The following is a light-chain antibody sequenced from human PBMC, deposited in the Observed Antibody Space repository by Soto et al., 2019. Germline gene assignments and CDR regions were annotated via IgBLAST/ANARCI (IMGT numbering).Light chain of an antibody. CDR1: QNISNY. J-gene: IGKJ1*01. CDR3: QQYNNWPTQT. V-gene: IGKV3-15*01. Sequence: TVLTQSPATLSLSPVKRATLSCRSSQNISNYLIWYQQKPGQAPRLLXYGASTRANGIPARFSGSGSGTKFTLTISSLQSEDFAVYDCQQYNNWPTQTFGQGTQVDIK. CDR2: GAS.